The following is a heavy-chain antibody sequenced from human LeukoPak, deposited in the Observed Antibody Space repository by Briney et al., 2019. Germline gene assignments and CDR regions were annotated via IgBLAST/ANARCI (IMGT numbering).Heavy chain of an antibody. CDR2: IIPIFDTA. D-gene: IGHD3-10*01. CDR3: ARDATLLWFGETLGGNFDY. J-gene: IGHJ4*02. Sequence: SVKVSCKASGGTFNNYAFRWVRQAPGQGLEWMGGIIPIFDTAHYAQKFQGRVTITADESTSTAYMELSSLRSEDTAVYYCARDATLLWFGETLGGNFDYWGQGTLVTVSS. CDR1: GGTFNNYA. V-gene: IGHV1-69*13.